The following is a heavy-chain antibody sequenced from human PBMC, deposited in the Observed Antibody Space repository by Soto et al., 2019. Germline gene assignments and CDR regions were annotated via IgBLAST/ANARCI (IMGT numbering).Heavy chain of an antibody. CDR3: TAGISAAYTGGLDV. J-gene: IGHJ6*02. V-gene: IGHV3-15*07. Sequence: GGSLRLSCAASGFTFNTYNMNWVRQAPRKGLEWVGRIKRKTDGGTTDYAAPVKGRFTISRDDSKNTLYLQMNSLKTDDTAVYYCTAGISAAYTGGLDVWGQGTTVTVSS. CDR2: IKRKTDGGTT. D-gene: IGHD3-16*01. CDR1: GFTFNTYN.